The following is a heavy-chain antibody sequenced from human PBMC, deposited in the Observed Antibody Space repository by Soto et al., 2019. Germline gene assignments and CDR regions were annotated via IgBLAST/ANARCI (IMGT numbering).Heavy chain of an antibody. D-gene: IGHD6-13*01. CDR1: GFTFSSYA. J-gene: IGHJ4*02. CDR2: ISSNGGST. Sequence: GGSLRLSCSASGFTFSSYAMHWVRQAPGKGLEYVSAISSNGGSTYYADSVKGRFTISRDNSKNTLYLQMSSLRAEDTAVYYCVKGDNSSSWYYFDYWGQGTLVTVSS. V-gene: IGHV3-64D*08. CDR3: VKGDNSSSWYYFDY.